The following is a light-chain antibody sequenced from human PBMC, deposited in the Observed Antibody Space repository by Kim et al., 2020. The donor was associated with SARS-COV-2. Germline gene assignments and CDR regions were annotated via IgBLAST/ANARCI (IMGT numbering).Light chain of an antibody. CDR2: GAS. CDR3: QQNDTSPLT. J-gene: IGKJ4*01. V-gene: IGKV3-20*01. CDR1: QGVSNNN. Sequence: SPGERATPSCRASQGVSNNNLAWYQQKPGQAPRLLIYGASSRAAGSPDRFSGGGSGTDFTLTLSRLEPEDFAVYYCQQNDTSPLTFGGGTKVDIK.